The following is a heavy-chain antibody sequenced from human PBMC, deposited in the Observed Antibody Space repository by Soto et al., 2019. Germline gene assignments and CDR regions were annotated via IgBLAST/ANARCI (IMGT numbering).Heavy chain of an antibody. V-gene: IGHV1-69*01. Sequence: QVQLVQSGAEVKKPGSSVKVSCRASGGTFSSYAVSWVRQAPGQGLEWMGVIIPLLNTPKYVEKFQGRVTSPAEASATTAYLELSSLTSEDKAVYYCARESSSPNYYYYGMDVWGQGTTVTVSS. CDR1: GGTFSSYA. J-gene: IGHJ6*02. CDR3: ARESSSPNYYYYGMDV. D-gene: IGHD6-6*01. CDR2: IIPLLNTP.